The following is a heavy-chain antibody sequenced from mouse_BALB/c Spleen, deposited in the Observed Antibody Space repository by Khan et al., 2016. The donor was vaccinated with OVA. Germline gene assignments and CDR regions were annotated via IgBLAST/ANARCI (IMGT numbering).Heavy chain of an antibody. V-gene: IGHV1-77*01. CDR2: IYPGSGNS. CDR3: AKNYASWFAY. J-gene: IGHJ3*01. Sequence: QVQLQQSGPELVKPGASVKMSCKASGYTFTDYVINWVKQRSGQGLEWIGEIYPGSGNSYYSEKFKGKATLTADKSSSTAYMQLSSLTFEDSAVYCCAKNYASWFAYWGQGTLVTVSA. D-gene: IGHD1-1*02. CDR1: GYTFTDYV.